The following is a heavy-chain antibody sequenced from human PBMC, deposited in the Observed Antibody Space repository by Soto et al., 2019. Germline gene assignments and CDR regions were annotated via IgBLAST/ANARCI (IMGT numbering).Heavy chain of an antibody. V-gene: IGHV3-23*01. CDR2: ISASGFNT. D-gene: IGHD2-21*02. Sequence: GGSLRRSCAGSGFNFPSYSMTWVRQAPGKGLEWVSGISASGFNTYYADSVKGRFTISRDNSQNTLELKMNSLRAEDTAIYYCAKVDDSQADPWGQGTLVTVSS. CDR1: GFNFPSYS. J-gene: IGHJ5*02. CDR3: AKVDDSQADP.